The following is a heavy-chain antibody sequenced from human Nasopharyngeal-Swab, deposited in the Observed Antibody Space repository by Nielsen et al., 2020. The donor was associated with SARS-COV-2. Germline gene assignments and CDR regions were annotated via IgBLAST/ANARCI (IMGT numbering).Heavy chain of an antibody. CDR3: AKVYMTTVTIEIHRGFDY. D-gene: IGHD4-11*01. CDR2: IDIDGSIT. Sequence: GESLKISCVASGVIFSKYWMHWVRQVPGKGLVWVSRIDIDGSITDYADSVKGRFTISRDSSTNTLYLQMNSLRAEDTAVYYCAKVYMTTVTIEIHRGFDYWGQGTLVTVSS. V-gene: IGHV3-74*01. CDR1: GVIFSKYW. J-gene: IGHJ4*02.